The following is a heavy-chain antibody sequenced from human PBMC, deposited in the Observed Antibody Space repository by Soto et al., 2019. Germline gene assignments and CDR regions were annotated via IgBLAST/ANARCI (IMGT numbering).Heavy chain of an antibody. V-gene: IGHV3-30-3*01. J-gene: IGHJ6*02. CDR3: ASSSSWPDYYGMDV. CDR1: GFTFSSYA. CDR2: ISYDGSNK. Sequence: QVRLVESGGGVVQPGRSLRLSCAASGFTFSSYAMHWVRQAPGKGLEWVAVISYDGSNKYYADSVKGRFTISRDNSKNTLYLQMNSLRAEDTAVYYCASSSSWPDYYGMDVWGQGTTVTVSS. D-gene: IGHD6-6*01.